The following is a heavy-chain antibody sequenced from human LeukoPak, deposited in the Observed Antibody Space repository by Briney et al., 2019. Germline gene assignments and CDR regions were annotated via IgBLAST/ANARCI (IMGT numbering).Heavy chain of an antibody. V-gene: IGHV3-21*01. J-gene: IGHJ4*02. D-gene: IGHD5-18*01. Sequence: GGSLRLSCAASGFTFSSYNMNWVRQAPGKGLEWVSFISSSSSFVYYADSLKGRFTISRDNAENSLYLQMNSLRAEDTAVYYCARVKSTATLDSWGQGTLVTVSS. CDR2: ISSSSSFV. CDR3: ARVKSTATLDS. CDR1: GFTFSSYN.